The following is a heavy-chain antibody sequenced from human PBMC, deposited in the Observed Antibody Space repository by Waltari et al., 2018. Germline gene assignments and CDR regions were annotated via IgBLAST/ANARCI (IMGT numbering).Heavy chain of an antibody. CDR3: ARDPSTMATIHLYGMDV. D-gene: IGHD5-12*01. CDR1: GGTFSSYA. V-gene: IGHV1-69*13. J-gene: IGHJ6*02. Sequence: QVQLVQSGAEVKKPGSSVKVSCKASGGTFSSYAISWVRQAPGQGLEWMGRIIPIFGTANYAQKFQGRVTITADKSTSTAYMELSSLKAEDTAVYYCARDPSTMATIHLYGMDVWGQGTTVTVSS. CDR2: IIPIFGTA.